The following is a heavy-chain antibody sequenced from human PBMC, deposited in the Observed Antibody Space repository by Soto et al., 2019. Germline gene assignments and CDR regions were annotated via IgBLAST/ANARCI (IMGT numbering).Heavy chain of an antibody. J-gene: IGHJ4*02. CDR3: AKGSEYYYDSSGKGDY. D-gene: IGHD3-22*01. V-gene: IGHV3-23*01. CDR1: GFTFSSYA. Sequence: GGSLRLSCAASGFTFSSYAMSWVRQAPGKGLEWVSAISGSGGSTYYADSVKGRFTISRDNSKNTLYLQMNSLRAEDTAVYYCAKGSEYYYDSSGKGDYWGQGTLVTVSS. CDR2: ISGSGGST.